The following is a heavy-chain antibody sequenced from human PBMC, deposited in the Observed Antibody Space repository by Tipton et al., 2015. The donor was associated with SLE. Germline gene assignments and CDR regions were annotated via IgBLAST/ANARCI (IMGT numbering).Heavy chain of an antibody. J-gene: IGHJ3*02. D-gene: IGHD1-1*01. V-gene: IGHV1-18*01. CDR3: ARQLALDAFDI. CDR2: ISAYSGNT. CDR1: GYTFNNNG. Sequence: QLVQSGVEVKKPGASVKVSCKAFGYTFNNNGISWVRQAPGQGLEWMGWISAYSGNTNYAQKLQGRVTMTTDTSTSTAYMELRSLRSDDTAVYYCARQLALDAFDIWGQGTMVTVSS.